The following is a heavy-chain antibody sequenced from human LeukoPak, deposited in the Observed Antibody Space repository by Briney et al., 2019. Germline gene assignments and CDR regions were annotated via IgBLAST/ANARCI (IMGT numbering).Heavy chain of an antibody. CDR3: VTLTTTGQNDY. J-gene: IGHJ4*02. CDR1: CGSISSYY. CDR2: IYYSGST. Sequence: SETLSLTCTVSCGSISSYYRSWIRQPPGKGLEWIGYIYYSGSTNYNPSLKSRVTISVDTSKNQFSLKLSSVTAADTAVYYCVTLTTTGQNDYWGQGTLVTVSS. V-gene: IGHV4-59*08. D-gene: IGHD4-17*01.